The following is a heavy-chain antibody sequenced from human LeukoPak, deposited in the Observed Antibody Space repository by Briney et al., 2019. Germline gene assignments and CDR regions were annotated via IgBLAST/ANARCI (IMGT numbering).Heavy chain of an antibody. Sequence: PSETLSLTCAVYGGSFSGYCWSWIRQPPGKGLEWIGSIYYSGSTYYNPSLKSRVTISVDTSKNQFSLKLSPVTAADTAVYYCARRPKMYYDSSGYYHWGQGTLVTVSS. V-gene: IGHV4-34*01. J-gene: IGHJ5*02. CDR3: ARRPKMYYDSSGYYH. D-gene: IGHD3-22*01. CDR1: GGSFSGYC. CDR2: IYYSGST.